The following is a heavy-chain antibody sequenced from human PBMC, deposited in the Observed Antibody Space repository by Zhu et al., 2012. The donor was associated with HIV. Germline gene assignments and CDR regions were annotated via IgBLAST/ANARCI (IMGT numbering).Heavy chain of an antibody. V-gene: IGHV4-59*11. CDR3: ARLRDTSGYTTLDY. D-gene: IGHD3-22*01. J-gene: IGHJ4*02. CDR2: VYYTGTT. CDR1: GGSTSSHY. Sequence: QVQLQESGPGLVKPSETLSLTCSVSGGSTSSHYWSWIRQPPGKGLEWIGYVYYTGTTNYNPSLKSRVTISLDMSKNQFSLKLTSVTAADTAVYYCARLRDTSGYTTLDYWGQGTLVTSPQ.